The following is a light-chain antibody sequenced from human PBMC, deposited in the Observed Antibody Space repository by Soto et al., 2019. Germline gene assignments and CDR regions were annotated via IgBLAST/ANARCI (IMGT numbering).Light chain of an antibody. CDR3: LQVNSFPRT. J-gene: IGKJ1*01. CDR2: KAS. CDR1: QSLNSW. Sequence: DIQMTQSPSTLSASIGDRVTITCRASQSLNSWLAWYQQKPGKAPKLLIYKASNLESGVPSRFSGSGSGTEFILTINNLQPEDVATYYCLQVNSFPRTFGQGTKVDIK. V-gene: IGKV1-5*03.